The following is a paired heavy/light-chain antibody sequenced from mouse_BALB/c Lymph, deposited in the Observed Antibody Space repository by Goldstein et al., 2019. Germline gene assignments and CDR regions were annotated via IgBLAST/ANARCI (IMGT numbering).Light chain of an antibody. CDR1: QGIRGN. J-gene: IGKJ4*01. CDR3: LQRNAYPFT. V-gene: IGKV9-123*01. Sequence: DIQMIQSPSSMFASLGDRVSLSCRASQGIRGNLDWYQQKPGGTIKLLIYSTSNLNSGVPSRFSGSGSGSDYSLTISSLESEDFADYYCLQRNAYPFTFGSGTKLEIK. CDR2: STS.
Heavy chain of an antibody. CDR3: VREGWYYFDY. V-gene: IGHV10S3*01. Sequence: EVQLVETGGGLVQPKGSLKLSCAASGFTFNTNAMNWVRQAPGKGLEWVARIRSKSNNYATYYADSVKDRFTISRDDSQSMLYLQMNNLKTEDTAMYYCVREGWYYFDYWGQGTTLTVSS. CDR2: IRSKSNNYAT. J-gene: IGHJ2*01. D-gene: IGHD1-1*02. CDR1: GFTFNTNA.